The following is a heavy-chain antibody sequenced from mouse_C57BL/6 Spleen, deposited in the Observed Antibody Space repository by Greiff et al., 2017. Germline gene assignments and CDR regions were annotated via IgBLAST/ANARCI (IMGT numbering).Heavy chain of an antibody. CDR3: ASNYSNYGGFDYAMDY. J-gene: IGHJ4*01. V-gene: IGHV1-81*01. CDR2: IYPRSGNT. D-gene: IGHD2-5*01. CDR1: GYTFPSYG. Sequence: VQLQQSGAELARPGASVKLSCKASGYTFPSYGISWVKQRTGQGLEWIGEIYPRSGNTYYNEQFKGKATLTADKSSSPAYMELRSLTSEDSAVYFCASNYSNYGGFDYAMDYWGQGTSVTVSS.